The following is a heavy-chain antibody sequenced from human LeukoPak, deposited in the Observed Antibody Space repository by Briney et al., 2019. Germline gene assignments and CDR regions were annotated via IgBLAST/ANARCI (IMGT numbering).Heavy chain of an antibody. D-gene: IGHD3-22*01. Sequence: SETLSLTCAVYGGSFSGYYWTWIRQPPGKGLEWIGEINHSGSTNYNPSLKSRVSISVDTSKNQFSLKVSFVTAADTAVYYCAGEYDSSGCYYSAFDYWGQGTLVTVSS. J-gene: IGHJ4*02. V-gene: IGHV4-34*01. CDR2: INHSGST. CDR1: GGSFSGYY. CDR3: AGEYDSSGCYYSAFDY.